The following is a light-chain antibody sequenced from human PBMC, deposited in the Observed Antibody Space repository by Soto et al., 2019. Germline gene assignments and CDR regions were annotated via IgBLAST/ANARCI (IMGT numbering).Light chain of an antibody. V-gene: IGKV3-15*01. CDR3: QQYNKWPPIT. Sequence: EVVLTQSPATLSVSPGERATLSCRASQSVSIKLAWYQQKPGQAPRLLIYDTSTRATGLPARFSGSGSGTDFTLTISGLQSEDFAVYFCQQYNKWPPITFGQGTRLEIK. J-gene: IGKJ5*01. CDR1: QSVSIK. CDR2: DTS.